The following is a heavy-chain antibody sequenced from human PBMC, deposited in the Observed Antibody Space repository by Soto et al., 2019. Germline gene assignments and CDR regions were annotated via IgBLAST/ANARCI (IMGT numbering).Heavy chain of an antibody. J-gene: IGHJ4*02. V-gene: IGHV4-59*12. CDR2: VHNTGSS. Sequence: SETLSLTCTVPGDSITSNYWSWIRQSPGEGLEWIGYVHNTGSSYYNPSLGSRVSISVDTSKNQFSLKLSSVTAADTAMYYCARYCYSTTCPSGFDYWGQGTLVTVSS. CDR3: ARYCYSTTCPSGFDY. D-gene: IGHD2-2*01. CDR1: GDSITSNY.